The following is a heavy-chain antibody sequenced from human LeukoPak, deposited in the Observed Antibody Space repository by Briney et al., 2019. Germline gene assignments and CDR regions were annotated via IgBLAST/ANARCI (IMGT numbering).Heavy chain of an antibody. CDR3: ARIKVTSDGAL. J-gene: IGHJ4*02. V-gene: IGHV1-2*02. Sequence: ASVKVSCKASGYTFTDYYIHWVRQAPGQGLEWMGRITPNSGGTIYAQTFQGRFTTTRDTSISTAYMELSRLRSDDTAVYYCARIKVTSDGALWGQGTLVTVSS. CDR1: GYTFTDYY. CDR2: ITPNSGGT. D-gene: IGHD5-18*01.